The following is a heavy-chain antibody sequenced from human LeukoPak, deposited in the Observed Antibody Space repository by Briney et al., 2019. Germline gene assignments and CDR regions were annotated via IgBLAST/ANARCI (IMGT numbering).Heavy chain of an antibody. Sequence: PGGSLRLSCAASGFTFSDYYMSWIRQAPGKGLEWVSYISSSGSTIYYADSVKGRFTISRDNAKNSLYLQMNSQRAVDTAVYYCARDLRSYGYYGNWFDPWGQGTLVTVSS. V-gene: IGHV3-11*01. J-gene: IGHJ5*02. CDR1: GFTFSDYY. CDR3: ARDLRSYGYYGNWFDP. D-gene: IGHD5-18*01. CDR2: ISSSGSTI.